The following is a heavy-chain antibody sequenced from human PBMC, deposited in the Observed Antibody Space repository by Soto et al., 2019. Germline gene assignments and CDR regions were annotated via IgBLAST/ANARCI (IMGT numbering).Heavy chain of an antibody. CDR3: AGVEMATIYDLQH. D-gene: IGHD5-12*01. V-gene: IGHV1-46*01. CDR1: GYTFTSYY. J-gene: IGHJ1*01. CDR2: INPSGGST. Sequence: QVQLVQSGAEVKKPGASVKVSCKASGYTFTSYYMHWGRQAPGQGLEWMGIINPSGGSTSYAQKFHGRVTMTRDTSTSTVYMELSSLRSEDTAVYYCAGVEMATIYDLQHWVQGTLVTVSS.